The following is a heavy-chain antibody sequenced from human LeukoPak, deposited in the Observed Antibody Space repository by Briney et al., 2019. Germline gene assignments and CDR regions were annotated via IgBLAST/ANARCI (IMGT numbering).Heavy chain of an antibody. Sequence: SETLSLTCTVSGGSVSSGGYYWSWIRQPPGKGLEWIGYIYYSGSTYYNPSLKSRVTISVDTSKNQFSLKLSSVTAADTAVYYCARVYGGFAIDYWGQGTLVTVSS. CDR1: GGSVSSGGYY. V-gene: IGHV4-61*08. J-gene: IGHJ4*02. CDR2: IYYSGST. CDR3: ARVYGGFAIDY. D-gene: IGHD1-26*01.